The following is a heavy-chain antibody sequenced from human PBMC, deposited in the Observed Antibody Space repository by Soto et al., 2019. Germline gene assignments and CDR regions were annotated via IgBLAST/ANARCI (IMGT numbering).Heavy chain of an antibody. J-gene: IGHJ4*02. CDR2: INSDGSST. CDR1: GFTFNTYW. V-gene: IGHV3-74*01. Sequence: GGSLRLSCAASGFTFNTYWMHWVRQAPGKGLVWIARINSDGSSTFYADSVKGRFTISRDNAKNTLYLQMNSLRAEDTAVYYCASSLLTPFDYWGQGTMVTVS. CDR3: ASSLLTPFDY. D-gene: IGHD7-27*01.